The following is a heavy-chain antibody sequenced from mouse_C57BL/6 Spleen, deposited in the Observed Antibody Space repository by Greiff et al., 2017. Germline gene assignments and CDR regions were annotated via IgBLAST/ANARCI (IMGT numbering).Heavy chain of an antibody. CDR1: GFTFSSYA. J-gene: IGHJ4*01. D-gene: IGHD5-1*01. Sequence: EVKLMESGGGLVKPGGSLKLSCAASGFTFSSYAMSWVRQTPEKRLEWVATISDGGSYTYYPDNVKGRFTISRDYAKNNLYLQMSHLKSEDTAMYYCAREYPYWGQGTSVTVSS. V-gene: IGHV5-4*03. CDR2: ISDGGSYT. CDR3: AREYPY.